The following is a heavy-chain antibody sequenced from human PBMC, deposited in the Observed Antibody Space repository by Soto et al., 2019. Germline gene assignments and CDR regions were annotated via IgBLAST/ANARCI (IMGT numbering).Heavy chain of an antibody. V-gene: IGHV1-69*06. Sequence: QVQLVQSGAEVKKPGSSVKVSCKASGGNFNNYAISWVRQAPAQGLQWLGGIIPIIDTTHYAQKLQGRVTSSADRGRTTVYLELTGLTSDDSATYFCAREPREREAFSLGGQGTVVTVSS. CDR3: AREPREREAFSL. CDR1: GGNFNNYA. J-gene: IGHJ3*01. CDR2: IIPIIDTT.